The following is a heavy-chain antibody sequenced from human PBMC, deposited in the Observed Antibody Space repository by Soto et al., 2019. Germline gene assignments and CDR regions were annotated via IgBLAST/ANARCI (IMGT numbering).Heavy chain of an antibody. CDR3: ARDRGAYCGGDCYSLDY. Sequence: QVQLVQSGAEVKKPGSSVKVSCKASGGTFSSYAISWVRQAPGQGLEWMGGIIPIFGTANYAQKFQGRVTITADESTSTAYMELSSLRSDDTAVYYCARDRGAYCGGDCYSLDYWGQGTLVTVSS. D-gene: IGHD2-21*02. CDR2: IIPIFGTA. CDR1: GGTFSSYA. V-gene: IGHV1-69*12. J-gene: IGHJ4*02.